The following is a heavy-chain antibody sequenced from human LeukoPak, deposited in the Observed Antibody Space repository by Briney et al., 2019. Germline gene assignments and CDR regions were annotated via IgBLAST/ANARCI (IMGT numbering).Heavy chain of an antibody. CDR3: SRTTGDSAIIAAH. V-gene: IGHV4-39*01. CDR2: TSYSGST. Sequence: SETLSLTCTVSGGSISGSCCYWGWIRQTPGKDLEWIGSTSYSGSTHYNPSFKSRVTVSVDTSKNQFFLNLSSVTAADTPVYFCSRTTGDSAIIAAHWGQGTLVTVSS. CDR1: GGSISGSCCY. J-gene: IGHJ4*02. D-gene: IGHD3-16*01.